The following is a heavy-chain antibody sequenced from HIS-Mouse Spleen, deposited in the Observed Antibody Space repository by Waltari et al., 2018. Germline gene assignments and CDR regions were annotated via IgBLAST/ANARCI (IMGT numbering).Heavy chain of an antibody. Sequence: QVQLVQSGAEVKKPGASVKVSCKASGYTFTGYYMHWVRQAPGQGLEWMGGMNPNSGGTNYAQKFQGRVTMTRGTSISTAYMELSRLRSDDTAVYYCARAYRLAAANWFDPWGQGTLVTVSS. V-gene: IGHV1-2*02. CDR3: ARAYRLAAANWFDP. D-gene: IGHD6-13*01. CDR2: MNPNSGGT. J-gene: IGHJ5*02. CDR1: GYTFTGYY.